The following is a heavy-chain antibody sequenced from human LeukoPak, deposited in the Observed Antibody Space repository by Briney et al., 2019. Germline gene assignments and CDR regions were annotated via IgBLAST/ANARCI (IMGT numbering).Heavy chain of an antibody. CDR3: ARDRGWAGYTYGFYY. CDR1: GGTFSNYA. D-gene: IGHD5-18*01. CDR2: IIPIFGTA. J-gene: IGHJ4*02. V-gene: IGHV1-69*13. Sequence: SVKVSCKASGGTFSNYAISWVRQAPGQGLEWMGGIIPIFGTANYAQKFQGRVTITADESTSTAYMELSSLRSEDTAVYYCARDRGWAGYTYGFYYWGQGTLVTVSS.